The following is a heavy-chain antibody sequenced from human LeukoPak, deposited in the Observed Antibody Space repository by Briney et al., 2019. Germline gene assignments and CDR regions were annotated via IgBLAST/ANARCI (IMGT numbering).Heavy chain of an antibody. Sequence: GASVKVSCKASGYTFTSYYIHLVRQAPGQGLEWMGIINPSNGDTNYAQRFQGRVTMTRDTSTSTVYMELSSLDSEDTAVYYCARESDVGKDFDCWGQGTLVTVSS. CDR3: ARESDVGKDFDC. CDR2: INPSNGDT. V-gene: IGHV1-46*01. CDR1: GYTFTSYY. D-gene: IGHD1-1*01. J-gene: IGHJ4*02.